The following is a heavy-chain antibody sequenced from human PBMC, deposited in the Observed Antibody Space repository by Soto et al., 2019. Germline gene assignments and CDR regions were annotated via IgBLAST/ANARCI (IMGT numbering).Heavy chain of an antibody. V-gene: IGHV1-2*04. CDR3: AREGYCSGGSCYFGY. J-gene: IGHJ4*02. D-gene: IGHD2-15*01. CDR1: GYTFTGYY. CDR2: INPNSGGT. Sequence: QVQLVQSGAEVKKPGASVKVSCKASGYTFTGYYMHWVRQAPGRGLEWMGWINPNSGGTNYAQKFQGWVTMTRDTSISTAYMELSRLRSDDTAVYYCAREGYCSGGSCYFGYWGQGTLVTVSS.